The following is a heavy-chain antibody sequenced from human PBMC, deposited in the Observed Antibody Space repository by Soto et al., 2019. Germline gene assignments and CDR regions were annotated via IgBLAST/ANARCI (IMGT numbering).Heavy chain of an antibody. CDR1: GGSISGGGYY. D-gene: IGHD2-21*02. CDR2: IFYTGST. Sequence: QVQLQESGPGLVKPSQTLSLTCSVSGGSISGGGYYWNWIRQHPGKGLEWIGFIFYTGSTYYNPSLKSRVTISVDTSRNQFSLRLSSVTAADTAMYYCARDDSDSSVSPHNALDIWGQGTMVTVSS. V-gene: IGHV4-31*03. J-gene: IGHJ3*02. CDR3: ARDDSDSSVSPHNALDI.